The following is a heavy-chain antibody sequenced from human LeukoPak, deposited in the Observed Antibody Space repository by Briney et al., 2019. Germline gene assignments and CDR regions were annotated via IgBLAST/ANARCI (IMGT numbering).Heavy chain of an antibody. D-gene: IGHD5-18*01. J-gene: IGHJ6*02. V-gene: IGHV3-33*06. Sequence: PGRSLRLSCAASGFTFSSYGMHWVRQAPGKGLEWVAVIWYDGSNKYYADSVKGRFTISRDNSKNTLYLQMNSLRAEDTAVYYCAKESGGRVTAMGTYYYYYGMDVWGQGTTVTVSS. CDR3: AKESGGRVTAMGTYYYYYGMDV. CDR1: GFTFSSYG. CDR2: IWYDGSNK.